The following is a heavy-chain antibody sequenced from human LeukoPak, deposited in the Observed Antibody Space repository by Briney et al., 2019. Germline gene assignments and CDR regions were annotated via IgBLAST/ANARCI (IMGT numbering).Heavy chain of an antibody. CDR2: ISSSSSYI. Sequence: GGSLRLSRAASGFTFSSYSMNWVRQARGKGLEWVTSISSSSSYIYYADSVKGRFTISRDNAKNSLYLQMNSLRAEDTAVYYCARDTGGSSSSGKVYWGKGTLVTVSS. CDR1: GFTFSSYS. J-gene: IGHJ4*02. V-gene: IGHV3-21*01. D-gene: IGHD6-6*01. CDR3: ARDTGGSSSSGKVY.